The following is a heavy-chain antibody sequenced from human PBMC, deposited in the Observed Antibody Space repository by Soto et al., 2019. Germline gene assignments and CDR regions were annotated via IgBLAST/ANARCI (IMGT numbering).Heavy chain of an antibody. V-gene: IGHV1-69*04. CDR1: GGTFSSSL. CDR2: LIPDLDIP. CDR3: VTEAGTYGGVAY. Sequence: QVQLVQSGTEVKKPGSSVKVSCKASGGTFSSSLFSWVRQAPGQRLEWLGRLIPDLDIPHYAQSFQGRVTITADKVTSTVYLELRSPRSEDTAIYYFVTEAGTYGGVAYWGQGTLVTVSS. D-gene: IGHD6-19*01. J-gene: IGHJ1*01.